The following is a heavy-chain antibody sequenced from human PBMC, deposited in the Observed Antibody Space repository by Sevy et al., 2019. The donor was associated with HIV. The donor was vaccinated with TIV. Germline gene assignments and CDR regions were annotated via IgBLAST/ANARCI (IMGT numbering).Heavy chain of an antibody. Sequence: SETLSLTCTVSGGSISSGGYYWSWIRQHPGKGLEWIGYIYYSGSTYYNPSLKSRVTISVDTSKNQFSLKLSSVTAADTAVYYCAREDLFLGNFDYWGQGTLVTVSS. D-gene: IGHD3-10*01. CDR2: IYYSGST. J-gene: IGHJ4*02. CDR3: AREDLFLGNFDY. V-gene: IGHV4-31*03. CDR1: GGSISSGGYY.